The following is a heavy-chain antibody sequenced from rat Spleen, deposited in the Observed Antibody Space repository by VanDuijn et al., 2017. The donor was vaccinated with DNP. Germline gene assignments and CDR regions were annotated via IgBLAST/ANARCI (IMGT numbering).Heavy chain of an antibody. J-gene: IGHJ2*01. CDR1: GFTFSNYG. Sequence: EVQLVESGGGLVQPGRSLKLSCAASGFTFSNYGMAWVRQAPTKGLEWVATISYDGSSTYYRDSVKGRFIISRNNAKSTLYLQMDSLRSDDTATYYCARVWEPWGQGVMVTVSS. CDR2: ISYDGSST. CDR3: ARVWEP. D-gene: IGHD1-3*01. V-gene: IGHV5-29*01.